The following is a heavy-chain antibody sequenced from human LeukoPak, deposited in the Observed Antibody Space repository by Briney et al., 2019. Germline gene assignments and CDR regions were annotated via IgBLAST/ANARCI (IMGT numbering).Heavy chain of an antibody. D-gene: IGHD2-15*01. CDR2: INHSGST. CDR1: GGSFSGYY. V-gene: IGHV4-34*01. J-gene: IGHJ5*02. CDR3: ARIRWGYCSGGSCRRSWFDP. Sequence: PSETLSLTCAVYGGSFSGYYWSWIRQPPGKGLEWIGEINHSGSTNYNPSLKSRVTISVDTSKNQFSLKLSSVTAADTAVYYCARIRWGYCSGGSCRRSWFDPWGHGTLVTVSS.